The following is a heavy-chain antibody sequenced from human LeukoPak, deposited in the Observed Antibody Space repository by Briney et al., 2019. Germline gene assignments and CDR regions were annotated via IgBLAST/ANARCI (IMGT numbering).Heavy chain of an antibody. V-gene: IGHV4-39*01. D-gene: IGHD3-22*01. Sequence: SETLSLTCTVSGGSISSSSYYWGWIRQPPGKGLEWIGSIYYSGSTYYNPSLKSRVTISVDTSKNQFSLKLSSVTAADTAVYYCARVDGLDHYYDSSGYYYYWGQGTLVTVSS. CDR3: ARVDGLDHYYDSSGYYYY. CDR2: IYYSGST. CDR1: GGSISSSSYY. J-gene: IGHJ4*02.